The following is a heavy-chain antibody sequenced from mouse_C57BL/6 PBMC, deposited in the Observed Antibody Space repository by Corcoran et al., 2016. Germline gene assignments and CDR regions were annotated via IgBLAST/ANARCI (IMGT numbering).Heavy chain of an antibody. V-gene: IGHV1-26*01. CDR3: ARRGENSNINWDVWFAY. J-gene: IGHJ3*01. Sequence: EVQLQQSGPELVKPGASVKISCKASGYTFTDYYMNWVKQSHGKSLEWIGDINPNNGGTSYNQKFKGKATLTVDKSSSTAYMELRSLTSEDSAVYYCARRGENSNINWDVWFAYWGQGTLVTVSA. CDR2: INPNNGGT. D-gene: IGHD4-1*02. CDR1: GYTFTDYY.